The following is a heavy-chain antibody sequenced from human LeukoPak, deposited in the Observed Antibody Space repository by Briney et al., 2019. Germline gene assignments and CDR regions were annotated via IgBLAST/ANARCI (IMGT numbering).Heavy chain of an antibody. J-gene: IGHJ4*02. D-gene: IGHD3-22*01. V-gene: IGHV1-69*04. Sequence: SVKVSCKASGGTFSSYAISWVRQAPGQGLEWMGRIIPILGIANYAQKFQGRVTITADKSTSTAYMELSSLRSEDTAVYYCARDGNYYDSSGSDYWGQGTLVTVSS. CDR3: ARDGNYYDSSGSDY. CDR2: IIPILGIA. CDR1: GGTFSSYA.